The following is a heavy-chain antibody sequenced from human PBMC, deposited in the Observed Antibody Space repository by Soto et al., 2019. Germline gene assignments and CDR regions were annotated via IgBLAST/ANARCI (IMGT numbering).Heavy chain of an antibody. D-gene: IGHD6-13*01. Sequence: EVQLVESGGGLVQPGGSLRLSCAASGFTFSSYSMNWVRQAPGKGLEWVSYISSSSSTIYYADSVKGRFTISRDNAKNSLYLQMISLRAEDTAVYYCARHPERIAEIGWFDPWGQRTLVTVSS. CDR3: ARHPERIAEIGWFDP. CDR2: ISSSSSTI. CDR1: GFTFSSYS. J-gene: IGHJ5*02. V-gene: IGHV3-48*01.